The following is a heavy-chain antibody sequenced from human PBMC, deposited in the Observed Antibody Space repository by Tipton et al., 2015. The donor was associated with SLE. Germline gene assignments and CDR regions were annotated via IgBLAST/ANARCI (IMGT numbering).Heavy chain of an antibody. CDR1: GYTLTELS. D-gene: IGHD2-2*01. V-gene: IGHV1-24*01. Sequence: QLVQSGPEVRKPGASVKVSCKVSGYTLTELSMHWVRQAPGKGLEWMGGFDPEDGETIYAQKFQGRVTMTEDTSTDTAYMELRSLRSDDTAVYCCATAMPGSFDYWGQGTLVTVSS. CDR2: FDPEDGET. CDR3: ATAMPGSFDY. J-gene: IGHJ4*02.